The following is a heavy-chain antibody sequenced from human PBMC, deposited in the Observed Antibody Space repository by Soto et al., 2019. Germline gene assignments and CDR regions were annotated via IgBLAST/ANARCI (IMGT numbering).Heavy chain of an antibody. CDR1: GFTSSNYA. J-gene: IGHJ3*02. CDR2: ISGSGDLT. CDR3: AKDRTITMIVVPHAFDI. Sequence: EVRLLESGGGLVQPGGSLRLSCAASGFTSSNYAMSWVRQAPGRGLEWVSGISGSGDLTYYADSVKGRFTISRDNSENMVYLQMNSLRAEDTAVYYCAKDRTITMIVVPHAFDIWGQGTMVTVSS. D-gene: IGHD3-22*01. V-gene: IGHV3-23*01.